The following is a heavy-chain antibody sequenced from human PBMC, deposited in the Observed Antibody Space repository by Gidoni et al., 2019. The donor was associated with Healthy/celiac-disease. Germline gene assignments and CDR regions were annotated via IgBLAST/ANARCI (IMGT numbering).Heavy chain of an antibody. V-gene: IGHV3-49*05. D-gene: IGHD3-10*01. CDR3: TRAGDGSGSYVFYYYGMDV. J-gene: IGHJ6*02. Sequence: EVQLVESGGGLVKPGRSLRLSCTASGFTFGDYAMSWFRQAPGKGLEWVGFIRSKAYGGTTEYAASVKGRFTISRDDSKSIAYLQMNSLKTEDTAVYYCTRAGDGSGSYVFYYYGMDVWGQGTTVTVSS. CDR2: IRSKAYGGTT. CDR1: GFTFGDYA.